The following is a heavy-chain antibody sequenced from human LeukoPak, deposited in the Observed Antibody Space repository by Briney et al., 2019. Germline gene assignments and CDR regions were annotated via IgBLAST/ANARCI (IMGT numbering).Heavy chain of an antibody. CDR1: GGSFSGYY. Sequence: SETLSLTCAVYGGSFSGYYWSWIRQPPGKGLEWIGEINHSGSTNYNPSLKSRVTISVDTSKNQFSLKLSSVTAADTAVYYCARHMLKYYYGSGSYHLPHYFDYWGQGTLVTVSS. J-gene: IGHJ4*02. CDR2: INHSGST. D-gene: IGHD3-10*01. V-gene: IGHV4-34*01. CDR3: ARHMLKYYYGSGSYHLPHYFDY.